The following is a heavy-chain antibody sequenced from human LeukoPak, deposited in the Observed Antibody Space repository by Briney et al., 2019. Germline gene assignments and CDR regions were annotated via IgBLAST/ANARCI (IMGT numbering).Heavy chain of an antibody. J-gene: IGHJ6*03. D-gene: IGHD5-24*01. CDR3: ARGETMDV. Sequence: GALRLSCVALEFSFETYWMSWVRQAPGKGPEWVANINEDGSEKHYVGFLRGRFTISRDNADNSLHLQMNSLRREDMAVYYCARGETMDVWGKGTTVTVS. CDR2: INEDGSEK. CDR1: EFSFETYW. V-gene: IGHV3-7*01.